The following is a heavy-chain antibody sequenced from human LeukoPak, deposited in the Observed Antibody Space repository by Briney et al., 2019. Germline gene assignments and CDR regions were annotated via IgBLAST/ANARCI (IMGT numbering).Heavy chain of an antibody. CDR2: INPKRGAT. CDR3: ARDAATSGTSWFDP. D-gene: IGHD6-13*01. Sequence: ASVKVSCKASGYTFTDYYIHWVRQAPGRGLEWMGWINPKRGATKYAQKFQGRVTVTRDTAISTAYMELSSLTSDDTAVYSCARDAATSGTSWFDPWGQGTLVTVSS. CDR1: GYTFTDYY. J-gene: IGHJ5*02. V-gene: IGHV1-2*02.